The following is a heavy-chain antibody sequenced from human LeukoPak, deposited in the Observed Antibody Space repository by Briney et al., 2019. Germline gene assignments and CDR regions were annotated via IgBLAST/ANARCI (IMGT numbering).Heavy chain of an antibody. Sequence: GGSLRLSCAASGFTFSSYEMNWVRQAPGKGLEWVSYISSSGSTIYYADSVKGRFTISRDNVKNSLYLQMNSLRAEDTAVYYCGTLSAEPQQLAYYYYGMDVWGQGTTVTVSS. CDR3: GTLSAEPQQLAYYYYGMDV. CDR1: GFTFSSYE. J-gene: IGHJ6*02. CDR2: ISSSGSTI. D-gene: IGHD6-13*01. V-gene: IGHV3-48*03.